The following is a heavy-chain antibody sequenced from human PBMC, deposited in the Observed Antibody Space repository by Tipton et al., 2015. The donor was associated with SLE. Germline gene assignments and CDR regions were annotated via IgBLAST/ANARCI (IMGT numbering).Heavy chain of an antibody. V-gene: IGHV4-59*11. CDR1: GGSITNHY. CDR3: AKSATLTHLSGYGAFDI. Sequence: TLSLTCTVSGGSITNHYWNWIRQPPGKGLEWIGYVHYSGTTHDNPSLKSRVTMSVDMSKNQFSLRLTSVTAADTAVYYCAKSATLTHLSGYGAFDIWGQGTMVTVSS. D-gene: IGHD3-22*01. CDR2: VHYSGTT. J-gene: IGHJ3*02.